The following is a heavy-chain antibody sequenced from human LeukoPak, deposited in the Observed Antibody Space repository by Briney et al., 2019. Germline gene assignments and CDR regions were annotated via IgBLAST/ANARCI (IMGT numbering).Heavy chain of an antibody. Sequence: ASVKVSCKASGYTFTGYYMHWVRQAPGQGLEWMGWINPNSGGTNYAQKFQGRVTMTRDTSISTAYMELSRLRSEDTAIYYCARRGGCISTNCNLDYWGQGTLVTVPS. CDR2: INPNSGGT. D-gene: IGHD2-2*01. CDR3: ARRGGCISTNCNLDY. J-gene: IGHJ4*02. CDR1: GYTFTGYY. V-gene: IGHV1-2*02.